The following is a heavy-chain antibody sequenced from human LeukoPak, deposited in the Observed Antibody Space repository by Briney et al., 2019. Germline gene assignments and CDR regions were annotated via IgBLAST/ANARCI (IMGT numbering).Heavy chain of an antibody. CDR2: ISVYNVNT. CDR3: ARDYSGYDGFVY. D-gene: IGHD5-12*01. CDR1: GYTFTSYG. V-gene: IGHV1-18*01. J-gene: IGHJ4*02. Sequence: ASVKVSCKASGYTFTSYGISWVRQAPGQGLEWLGWISVYNVNTNYAQKLQGRVTMTTDTSTSTVYMELRSLRSDDTAVYYCARDYSGYDGFVYWGQGTLVTVSS.